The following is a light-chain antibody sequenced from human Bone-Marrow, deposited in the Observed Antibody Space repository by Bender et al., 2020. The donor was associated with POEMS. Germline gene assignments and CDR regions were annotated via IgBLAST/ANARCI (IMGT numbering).Light chain of an antibody. Sequence: QSALTQPASVSGSPGQSITISCTGTSSDVGTYNLVSWYQQHPGKAPKLMIYEVTKRPSGVANRFSGSKSGNTASLTISGLQAEDEADYYCSSYTDVVFGGGTKVTVL. V-gene: IGLV2-23*02. CDR3: SSYTDVV. CDR1: SSDVGTYNL. J-gene: IGLJ2*01. CDR2: EVT.